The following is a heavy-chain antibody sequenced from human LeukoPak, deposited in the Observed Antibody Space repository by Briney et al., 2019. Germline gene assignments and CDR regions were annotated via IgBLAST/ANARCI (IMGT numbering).Heavy chain of an antibody. J-gene: IGHJ4*02. CDR3: ARQGRGYGGTFDY. CDR2: INHSGST. V-gene: IGHV4-34*01. D-gene: IGHD3-16*01. Sequence: SSETLSLTCAVYGGSFSGYYWSWIRQPPGKGLEWIGEINHSGSTNYNPSLKSRVTISVDTSKNQFSLKLSSVTAADTAVYYCARQGRGYGGTFDYWGQGTLVTVSS. CDR1: GGSFSGYY.